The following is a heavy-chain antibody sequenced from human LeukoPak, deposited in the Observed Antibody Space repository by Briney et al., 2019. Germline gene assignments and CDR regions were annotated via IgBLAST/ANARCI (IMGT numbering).Heavy chain of an antibody. V-gene: IGHV4-38-2*02. CDR2: IYHSGST. D-gene: IGHD5-24*01. Sequence: SETLSLTCTVSGYSISSGYYWGWIRQPPGKGLEWIGSIYHSGSTYYNPSLKSRVTISVDTSKNQFSLKLSSVTAADTAVYYCARKMTTRFDPWGQGTLVTVSS. CDR3: ARKMTTRFDP. J-gene: IGHJ5*02. CDR1: GYSISSGYY.